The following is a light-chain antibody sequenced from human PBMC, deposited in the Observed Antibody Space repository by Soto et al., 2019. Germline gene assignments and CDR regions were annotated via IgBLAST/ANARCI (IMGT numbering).Light chain of an antibody. J-gene: IGKJ5*01. CDR2: DAS. CDR1: QDIRGA. V-gene: IGKV1-13*02. CDR3: QQFLSYPFT. Sequence: IQLTQSPASLSASVGDKVTITCRASQDIRGALAWYQQSPGEAPRLLIYDASTLESGVPSRFSGSSSGTHFNLTISGLQPEDFATYYCQQFLSYPFTFGQGTRLE.